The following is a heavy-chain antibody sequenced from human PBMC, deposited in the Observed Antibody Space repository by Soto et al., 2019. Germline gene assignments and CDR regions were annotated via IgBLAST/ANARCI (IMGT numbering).Heavy chain of an antibody. CDR1: GFTFSNFD. V-gene: IGHV3-30*18. D-gene: IGHD2-15*01. Sequence: GSLRLSCAASGFTFSNFDMHWVRQAPGKGLEWVAVISYDGSYKFHADSVKGRFTISRDNSKNTLYLQMNSLRPEDTAVYCCAKDQCSGGTCYPDYWGQGTLVTVSS. J-gene: IGHJ4*02. CDR3: AKDQCSGGTCYPDY. CDR2: ISYDGSYK.